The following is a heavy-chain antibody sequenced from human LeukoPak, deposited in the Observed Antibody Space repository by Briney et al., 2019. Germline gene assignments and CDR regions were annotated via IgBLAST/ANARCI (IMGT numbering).Heavy chain of an antibody. J-gene: IGHJ4*02. D-gene: IGHD2-2*01. V-gene: IGHV3-66*02. Sequence: SGGSLRLSCAASGFTVSSNYMSWVRQAPGKGLEWVSVIYSGGSTYYADSVKGRFTISRDNSKNTLYLQMNSLRAEDAAVYYCGRAVVVPAAMLDYWGQGTLVTVSS. CDR2: IYSGGST. CDR3: GRAVVVPAAMLDY. CDR1: GFTVSSNY.